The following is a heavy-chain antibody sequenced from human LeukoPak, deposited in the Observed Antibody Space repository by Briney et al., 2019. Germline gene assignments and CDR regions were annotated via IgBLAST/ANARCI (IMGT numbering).Heavy chain of an antibody. J-gene: IGHJ6*02. CDR1: GFTFSSYW. CDR3: ARDFPNYDILTGRGGYGMDV. Sequence: GGSLRLSCAASGFTFSSYWMHWVRQAPGKGLVWVSRINSDGSSTSYADSVKGRFTISRDNDKNTLYLQMNSLRAEDTAVYYCARDFPNYDILTGRGGYGMDVWGQGTTVTVSS. D-gene: IGHD3-9*01. CDR2: INSDGSST. V-gene: IGHV3-74*01.